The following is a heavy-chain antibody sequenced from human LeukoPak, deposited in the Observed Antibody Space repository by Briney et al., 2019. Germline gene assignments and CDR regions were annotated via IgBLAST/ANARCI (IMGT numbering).Heavy chain of an antibody. CDR3: ARVRSLNYYGSGSYD. J-gene: IGHJ4*02. D-gene: IGHD3-10*01. V-gene: IGHV4-31*03. CDR2: IYYSGSA. CDR1: GGSISSGGYY. Sequence: SETLSLTCTVSGGSISSGGYYWSWIRQHPGKGLEWIGYIYYSGSAYYNPFLKSRVTISVDTSKNQFSLKLSSVTAADTAVYYCARVRSLNYYGSGSYDWGQGTLVTVSS.